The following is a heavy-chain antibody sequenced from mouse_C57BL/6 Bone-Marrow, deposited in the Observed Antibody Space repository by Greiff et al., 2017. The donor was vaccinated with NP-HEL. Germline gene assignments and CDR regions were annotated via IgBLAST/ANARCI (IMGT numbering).Heavy chain of an antibody. CDR3: ARDWDLYYAMDY. J-gene: IGHJ4*01. Sequence: VQLKESGPELVKPGASVKISCKASGYSFTGYYMNWVKQSPEKSLEWIGEINPSTGGTTYNQKFKAKATLTVDKSSSTAYMQLKSLTSEDSAVYYCARDWDLYYAMDYWGQGTSVTVSS. CDR1: GYSFTGYY. V-gene: IGHV1-42*01. D-gene: IGHD4-1*01. CDR2: INPSTGGT.